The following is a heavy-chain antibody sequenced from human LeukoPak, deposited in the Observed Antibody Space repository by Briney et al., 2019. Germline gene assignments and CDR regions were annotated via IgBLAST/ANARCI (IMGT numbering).Heavy chain of an antibody. CDR1: NYSISRTYH. D-gene: IGHD2-21*01. CDR2: IYHSGST. V-gene: IGHV4-38-2*02. Sequence: SETLSLTCSVSNYSISRTYHWGWIRQPPGKGLEWIGTIYHSGSTNYNPSLKSRVTISVDTSKNQFSLKLSSVTAADTAVYYCARRPRPASTYSYYYYYYMDVWGKGTTVTISS. J-gene: IGHJ6*03. CDR3: ARRPRPASTYSYYYYYYMDV.